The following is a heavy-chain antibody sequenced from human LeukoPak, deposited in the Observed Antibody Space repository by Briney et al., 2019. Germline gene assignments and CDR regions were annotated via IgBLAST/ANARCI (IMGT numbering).Heavy chain of an antibody. CDR3: AGRAAAGKAGFFQH. CDR1: GFTFSSYS. J-gene: IGHJ1*01. D-gene: IGHD6-13*01. Sequence: GGSLRLSCAASGFTFSSYSMNWVRQAPGKGLEWVSCISSSSSYIYYADSVKGRFTISRDNAKNSMYLQMSSLRAEDTAVYYCAGRAAAGKAGFFQHWGRGTLVTVSS. V-gene: IGHV3-21*06. CDR2: ISSSSSYI.